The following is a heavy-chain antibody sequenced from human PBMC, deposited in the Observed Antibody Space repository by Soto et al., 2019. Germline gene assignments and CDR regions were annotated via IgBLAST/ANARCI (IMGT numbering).Heavy chain of an antibody. CDR3: ARLIGSSWYYFDY. D-gene: IGHD6-13*01. CDR2: IDLSHSYT. J-gene: IGHJ4*02. CDR1: GHALTRYW. Sequence: EVHLVQSGAEVKKPGESLRISCKGSGHALTRYWVSWVRQMPGKGLEWMGRIDLSHSYTNYSKSFQGHVTISGDKSTATAYLQWDSLTASDTAMYFCARLIGSSWYYFDYWGQGTLLTVSS. V-gene: IGHV5-10-1*03.